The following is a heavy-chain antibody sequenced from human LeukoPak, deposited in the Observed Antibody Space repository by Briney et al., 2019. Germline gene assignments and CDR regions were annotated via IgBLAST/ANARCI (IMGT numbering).Heavy chain of an antibody. J-gene: IGHJ5*02. CDR1: GFTFSSYW. Sequence: GGSLRLSCAASGFTFSSYWMQWVRQGPGKGLVWVSRINSDGSSTNYADSVKGRFTISRDNAKNALYLQMNSLRAEDTAVYYCARDGYCSGGGCHLSWGQGTLVTVSS. CDR2: INSDGSST. CDR3: ARDGYCSGGGCHLS. D-gene: IGHD2-15*01. V-gene: IGHV3-74*01.